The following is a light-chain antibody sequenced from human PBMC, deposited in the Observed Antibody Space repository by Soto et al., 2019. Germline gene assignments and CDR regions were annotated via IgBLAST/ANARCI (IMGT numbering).Light chain of an antibody. CDR1: QSLVYSDGNNY. CDR2: EAS. V-gene: IGKV3-15*01. Sequence: VMTQSPLSLPVTLGQPASISCRSSQSLVYSDGNNYLAWYQQKPGQAPRLLIYEASSRATGIPARFSGSGSGTEFTLTISSLQSEDFAVYYCQQYNNWPRTFGQGTKVDIK. CDR3: QQYNNWPRT. J-gene: IGKJ1*01.